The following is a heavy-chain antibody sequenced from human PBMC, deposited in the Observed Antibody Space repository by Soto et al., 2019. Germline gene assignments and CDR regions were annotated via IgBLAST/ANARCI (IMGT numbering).Heavy chain of an antibody. CDR1: GYTFSGYY. D-gene: IGHD4-17*01. Sequence: GSSVKVSCKASGYTFSGYYMHWVRQAPGQGLEWMGWINPDSGGTNYAQKFQGRVTMTRDTSISTAYMELSRLRSDDTAVYYCTRKVRDYNFDYWGQGALVTVSS. V-gene: IGHV1-2*02. J-gene: IGHJ4*02. CDR2: INPDSGGT. CDR3: TRKVRDYNFDY.